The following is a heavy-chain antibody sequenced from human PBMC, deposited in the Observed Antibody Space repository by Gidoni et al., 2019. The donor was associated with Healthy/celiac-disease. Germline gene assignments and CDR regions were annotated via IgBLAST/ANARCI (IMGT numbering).Heavy chain of an antibody. J-gene: IGHJ4*02. Sequence: QVQLVQSGAEGKKPGSSVKVSCKASGGTFSSYAISWVRQAPGQGLEWMGRIIPILGIANYAQKFQGRVTITADKSTSTAYMELSSLRSEDTAVYYCARDFGTNWSPFDYWGQGTLVTVSS. CDR3: ARDFGTNWSPFDY. CDR1: GGTFSSYA. V-gene: IGHV1-69*04. D-gene: IGHD1-20*01. CDR2: IIPILGIA.